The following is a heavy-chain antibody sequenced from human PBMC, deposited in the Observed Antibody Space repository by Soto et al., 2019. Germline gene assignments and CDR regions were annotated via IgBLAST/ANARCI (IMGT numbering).Heavy chain of an antibody. Sequence: ASETLSLTCTVSGGSISSSSYYWGWIRQPPGKGLEWIGSIYYSGSTYYNPSLKSRVTISVDTSKNQFSLKLSSVTAADTAVYYCARHPRDTAMATRYYWGQGTLVTVSS. J-gene: IGHJ4*02. D-gene: IGHD5-18*01. CDR3: ARHPRDTAMATRYY. CDR1: GGSISSSSYY. CDR2: IYYSGST. V-gene: IGHV4-39*01.